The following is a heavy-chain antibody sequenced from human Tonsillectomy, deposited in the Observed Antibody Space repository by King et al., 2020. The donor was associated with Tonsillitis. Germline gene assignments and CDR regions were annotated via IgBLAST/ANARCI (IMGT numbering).Heavy chain of an antibody. J-gene: IGHJ3*02. D-gene: IGHD1-26*01. CDR2: ISWNSGSI. V-gene: IGHV3-9*01. Sequence: VQLVASGGGLVPPGRSLRLSCAASGFTFDDYAMPWVRQAPGKGLEWVSGISWNSGSIGYADSVKGRFTISRDNAKNSLYLQMNSLRAEDTAGDYCAKGKRPDRGRREGAGEIWGQGTRGTGSA. CDR1: GFTFDDYA. CDR3: AKGKRPDRGRREGAGEI.